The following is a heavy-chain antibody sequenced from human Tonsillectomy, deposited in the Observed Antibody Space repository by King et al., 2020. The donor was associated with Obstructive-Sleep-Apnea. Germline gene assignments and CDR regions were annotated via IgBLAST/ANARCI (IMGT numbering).Heavy chain of an antibody. CDR2: ISGSGGGT. V-gene: IGHV3-23*04. Sequence: VQLVESGGGLVQPGGSLRLSCAGSGFTFRSYAMSWVRQAPGKGLEWVSGISGSGGGTYYADSVKGRFTLSRDNSKNTLYLQMNSLRAEDTAVYYCAKDIINYDSLTGPVDYWGQGTLVTVSS. CDR1: GFTFRSYA. J-gene: IGHJ4*02. D-gene: IGHD3-9*01. CDR3: AKDIINYDSLTGPVDY.